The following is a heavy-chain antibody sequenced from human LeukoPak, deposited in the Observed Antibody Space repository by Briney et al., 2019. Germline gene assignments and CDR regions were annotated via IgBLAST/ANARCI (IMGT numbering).Heavy chain of an antibody. V-gene: IGHV3-53*01. J-gene: IGHJ6*03. Sequence: GGSLRLSCAASGFTFSSYSMNWVRQAPGKGLEWVSVIYSGGSTYYADSVKGRFTISRDNSKNTLYLQMNSLRAEDTAVYYCAREASHSSSWYRGYYYMDVWGKGTTVTISS. CDR1: GFTFSSYS. CDR2: IYSGGST. CDR3: AREASHSSSWYRGYYYMDV. D-gene: IGHD6-13*01.